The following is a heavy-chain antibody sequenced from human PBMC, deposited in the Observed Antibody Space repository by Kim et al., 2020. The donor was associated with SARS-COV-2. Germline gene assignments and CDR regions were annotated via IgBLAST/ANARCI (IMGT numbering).Heavy chain of an antibody. D-gene: IGHD6-19*01. CDR3: AREYSSGSFPYDY. V-gene: IGHV4-39*07. Sequence: YNPSLKTRVTISVDTSKNQFSLKLSSVTAADTAVYYCAREYSSGSFPYDYWGQGTLVTVSS. J-gene: IGHJ4*02.